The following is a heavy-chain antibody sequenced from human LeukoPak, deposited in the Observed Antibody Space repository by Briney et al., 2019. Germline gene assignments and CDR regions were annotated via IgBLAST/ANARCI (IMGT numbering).Heavy chain of an antibody. J-gene: IGHJ4*02. V-gene: IGHV4-39*07. CDR3: ARGWLRGGIDY. Sequence: SETLSLTCTVSGGSISSSSYYWGWIRQPPGKGLEWIGSIYYSGSTYYNPFLKSRVTISVDTSKNQFSLKLSSVTAADTAVYYCARGWLRGGIDYWGQGTLVTVSS. D-gene: IGHD3-22*01. CDR2: IYYSGST. CDR1: GGSISSSSYY.